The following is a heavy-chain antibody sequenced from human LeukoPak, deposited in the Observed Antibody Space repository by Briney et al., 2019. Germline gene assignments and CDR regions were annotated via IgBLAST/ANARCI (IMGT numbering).Heavy chain of an antibody. Sequence: ASVKVSCKASGYTFPSYDINWVRQATGQGLEWMGWMNPNSGNTGYAQKFQGRVTMTRNTSISTAYMELSSLRSEDTAVYYCARDVRDLGELDYWGQGTLVTVSS. CDR2: MNPNSGNT. J-gene: IGHJ4*02. CDR3: ARDVRDLGELDY. D-gene: IGHD3-10*01. CDR1: GYTFPSYD. V-gene: IGHV1-8*01.